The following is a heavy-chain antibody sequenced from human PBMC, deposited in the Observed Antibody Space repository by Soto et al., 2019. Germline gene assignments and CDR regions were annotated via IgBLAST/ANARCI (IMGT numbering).Heavy chain of an antibody. D-gene: IGHD6-19*01. V-gene: IGHV4-61*01. Sequence: SETLSLTCTVSGGSVSSGSYYWSWIRQPPGKGLEWIGYIYYSGSTNYNTSLKSRVTISVDTSKNQFSLKLSSVTAADTAVYYFARVSKQWLVQGIYYYYYGMDVWGQGTTVTVSS. CDR2: IYYSGST. J-gene: IGHJ6*02. CDR1: GGSVSSGSYY. CDR3: ARVSKQWLVQGIYYYYYGMDV.